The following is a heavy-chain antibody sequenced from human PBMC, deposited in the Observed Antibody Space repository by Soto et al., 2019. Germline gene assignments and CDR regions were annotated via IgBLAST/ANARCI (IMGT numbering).Heavy chain of an antibody. CDR2: FSLSGTT. V-gene: IGHV4-4*07. CDR1: GASITGSSY. Sequence: SETLSLTCTVSGASITGSSYWSWIRQPAGKGLEWIGRFSLSGTTSYNPSLRSRVTMSADVSKNQFPLRLTSVTAADTALYYCARGMTPPGAPAWYYFDSWGQGTLVTVSS. CDR3: ARGMTPPGAPAWYYFDS. J-gene: IGHJ4*02. D-gene: IGHD2-8*02.